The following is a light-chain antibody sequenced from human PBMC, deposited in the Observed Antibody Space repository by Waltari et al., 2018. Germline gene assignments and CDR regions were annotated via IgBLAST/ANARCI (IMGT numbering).Light chain of an antibody. Sequence: QSALTQPASVSGTPGQSITISCTGTNSDVGNYNLVSWYQHPPGEAPKLMICEVIKRPSGGSNRFSGSKSGNTASLTISGLQAEDEADYYCCSYAGSGTYVFGTGTKVTVL. CDR2: EVI. V-gene: IGLV2-23*02. CDR1: NSDVGNYNL. J-gene: IGLJ1*01. CDR3: CSYAGSGTYV.